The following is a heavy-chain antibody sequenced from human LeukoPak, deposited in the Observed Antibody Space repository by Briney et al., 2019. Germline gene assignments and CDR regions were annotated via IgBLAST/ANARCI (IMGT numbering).Heavy chain of an antibody. Sequence: GGSLRLSCAASGFSFNSYGMHWVRQAPGKGLEWVAFIRYDGSDKYYADSVKGRFTISRDNSKSTLYLQMNSLRVEDTALYYCAKYLYYYETSGYYGLDYWGQGTLVTVSS. D-gene: IGHD3-22*01. J-gene: IGHJ4*02. CDR3: AKYLYYYETSGYYGLDY. CDR2: IRYDGSDK. CDR1: GFSFNSYG. V-gene: IGHV3-30*02.